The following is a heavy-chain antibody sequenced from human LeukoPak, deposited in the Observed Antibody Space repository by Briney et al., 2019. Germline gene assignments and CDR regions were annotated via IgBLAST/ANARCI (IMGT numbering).Heavy chain of an antibody. J-gene: IGHJ4*02. Sequence: PSETLSLTCTVSGGSISSSSYYWGWIRQPPGKGLEWIGSIYYSGSTYYNPSLKSRVTISVDTSKNQFSLKLSSVTAADTAVYYCARDLSIAAAGPVDYWGQGTLVTVSS. CDR3: ARDLSIAAAGPVDY. CDR2: IYYSGST. D-gene: IGHD6-13*01. CDR1: GGSISSSSYY. V-gene: IGHV4-39*07.